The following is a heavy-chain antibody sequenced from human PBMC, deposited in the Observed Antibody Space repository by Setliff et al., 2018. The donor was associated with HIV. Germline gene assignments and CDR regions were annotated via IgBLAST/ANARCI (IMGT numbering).Heavy chain of an antibody. J-gene: IGHJ4*02. Sequence: LSLTCAVYGGTFSGYYWTWIRQSPERGLEWIGEINHKGVTNYSPSLMRRATISVDTSKNQFSLRLSSVTAADTALYFCSRAQIAAPRPLDYWGQGTLVTVSS. CDR3: SRAQIAAPRPLDY. CDR2: INHKGVT. D-gene: IGHD2-21*01. CDR1: GGTFSGYY. V-gene: IGHV4-34*08.